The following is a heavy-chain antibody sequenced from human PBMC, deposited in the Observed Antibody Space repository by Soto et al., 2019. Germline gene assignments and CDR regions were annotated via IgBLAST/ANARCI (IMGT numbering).Heavy chain of an antibody. Sequence: PGGSLRLSCAASGFTFSSYGMHWVRQAPGKGLEWVAVISYDGSNKYYADSVKGRFTISRDNSKNTLYLQMNSLRAEDTAVYYCAKDGPKVATTKALYYFDYWGQGTLVTVSS. D-gene: IGHD5-12*01. V-gene: IGHV3-30*18. CDR3: AKDGPKVATTKALYYFDY. CDR1: GFTFSSYG. CDR2: ISYDGSNK. J-gene: IGHJ4*02.